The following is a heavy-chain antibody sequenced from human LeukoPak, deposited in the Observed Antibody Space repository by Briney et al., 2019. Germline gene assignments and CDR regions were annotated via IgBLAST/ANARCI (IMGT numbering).Heavy chain of an antibody. CDR2: INHSGST. D-gene: IGHD4-11*01. J-gene: IGHJ4*02. V-gene: IGHV4-34*01. CDR3: ARSKRKDYSNDY. Sequence: SETLSLTCAVYGGSFSGYYWSWIRQPPGKGLEWIGEINHSGSTYYNPSLKSRVTISVDTSKNQFSLKLSSVTAADTAVYYCARSKRKDYSNDYWGQGTLVTVSS. CDR1: GGSFSGYY.